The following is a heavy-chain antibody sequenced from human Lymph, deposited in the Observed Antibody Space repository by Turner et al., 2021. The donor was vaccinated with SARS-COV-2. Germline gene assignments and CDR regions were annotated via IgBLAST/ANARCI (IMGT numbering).Heavy chain of an antibody. CDR2: ISKSSSCI. J-gene: IGHJ4*02. V-gene: IGHV3-21*01. Sequence: EAQLVESGGGLGKHGGWLRLPCAASGVSFSRYSMNWVRQAPGEGVEGGLCISKSSSCIYYADSVKGRFTISGDSAKNSLYLQMNSVTAEDTAVYYCAREWYDGSGSECYYFDSWGQGTLVTVSS. CDR1: GVSFSRYS. CDR3: AREWYDGSGSECYYFDS. D-gene: IGHD3-22*01.